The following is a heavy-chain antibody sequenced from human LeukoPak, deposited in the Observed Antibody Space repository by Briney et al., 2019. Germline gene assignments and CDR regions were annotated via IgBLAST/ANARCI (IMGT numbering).Heavy chain of an antibody. CDR1: GFTFSSFW. D-gene: IGHD3-16*01. Sequence: PGGSLRLSSAASGFTFSSFWMSWVRQAPGKGLEWVANIKQDGSERYYVDSLKGRFTISRDNANDSLYLQMNSLRAEDTAVYYCARVGGKSSPFGYWGQGTLVTVSS. V-gene: IGHV3-7*01. CDR3: ARVGGKSSPFGY. CDR2: IKQDGSER. J-gene: IGHJ4*02.